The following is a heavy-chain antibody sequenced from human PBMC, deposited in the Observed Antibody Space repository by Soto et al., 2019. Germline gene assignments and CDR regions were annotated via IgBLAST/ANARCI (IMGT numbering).Heavy chain of an antibody. J-gene: IGHJ3*02. D-gene: IGHD3-22*01. CDR1: GYTFTSYG. CDR3: ARDDIYYYDSSGYVAFDI. V-gene: IGHV1-18*01. CDR2: ISAYNGNT. Sequence: GPSVKVSCKASGYTFTSYGISWVRQAPGQGLEWMGWISAYNGNTNYAQKLQGRVTMTTDTSTSTAYMELRSLRSDDTAVYYCARDDIYYYDSSGYVAFDIWGQGTMVTVSS.